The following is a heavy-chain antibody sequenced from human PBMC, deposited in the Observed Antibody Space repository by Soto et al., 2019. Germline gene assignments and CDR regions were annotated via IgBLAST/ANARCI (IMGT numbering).Heavy chain of an antibody. CDR3: ATQRGGGGY. D-gene: IGHD6-25*01. J-gene: IGHJ4*02. CDR2: IYSGGYT. Sequence: EVQLVESGGGLIQPGGSLRLSCAVSGFTVSNNYMSWVRQAPGKGLEGVSVIYSGGYTAYGDSVKGRFTISRDNSKNTIYLKWKSRGADETAGYFCATQRGGGGYWGQGTLVTVSS. CDR1: GFTVSNNY. V-gene: IGHV3-53*01.